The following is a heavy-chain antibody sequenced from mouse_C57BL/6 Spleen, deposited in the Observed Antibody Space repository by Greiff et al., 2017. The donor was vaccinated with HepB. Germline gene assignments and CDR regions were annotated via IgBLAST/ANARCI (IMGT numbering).Heavy chain of an antibody. J-gene: IGHJ3*01. CDR2: IYPGDGDT. V-gene: IGHV1-82*01. D-gene: IGHD1-2*01. CDR1: GYAFSSSW. Sequence: QVQLKQSGPELVKPGASVKISCKASGYAFSSSWMNWVKQRPGKGLEWIGRIYPGDGDTNYNGKFKGKATLTADKSSSTAYRQLSSLTSEDSAVYFCARVGNGYTYWGQGTLVTVSA. CDR3: ARVGNGYTY.